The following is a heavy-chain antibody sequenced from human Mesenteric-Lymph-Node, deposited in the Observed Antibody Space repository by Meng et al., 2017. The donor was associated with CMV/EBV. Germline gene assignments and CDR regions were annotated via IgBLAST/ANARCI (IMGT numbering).Heavy chain of an antibody. D-gene: IGHD6-19*01. Sequence: GGSLRLSCAASGFTFSNAWMSWVRQAPGKGLEWVGRIKSKTDGGTTDYAAPVKGRFTISRDNAKNSLYLQMNSLRAEDTALYYCAKDIEQWLGGVDYWGQGTLVTVSS. CDR3: AKDIEQWLGGVDY. J-gene: IGHJ4*02. CDR2: IKSKTDGGTT. CDR1: GFTFSNAW. V-gene: IGHV3-15*05.